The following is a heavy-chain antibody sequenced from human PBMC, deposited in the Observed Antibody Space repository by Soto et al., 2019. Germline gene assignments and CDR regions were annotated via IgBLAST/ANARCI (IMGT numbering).Heavy chain of an antibody. CDR1: GYAFTTYG. CDR2: ISAHNGNT. Sequence: QVHLVQSGAEVKKPGASVKVSCKGSGYAFTTYGITWVRQAPGQGLEWMGWISAHNGNTNYAQKLQGRVTVTRDTSTGTAYTELRSLRSDDTAVYYCARGRYGDYWGQGALVTVSS. V-gene: IGHV1-18*01. D-gene: IGHD1-1*01. J-gene: IGHJ4*02. CDR3: ARGRYGDY.